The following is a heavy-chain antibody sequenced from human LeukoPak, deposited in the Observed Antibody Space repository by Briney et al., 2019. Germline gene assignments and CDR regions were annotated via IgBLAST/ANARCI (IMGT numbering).Heavy chain of an antibody. CDR2: ISSSSSYI. V-gene: IGHV3-21*01. CDR1: GFTFSSYS. D-gene: IGHD6-19*01. Sequence: PGGSLRLFCSASGFTFSSYSMNWGRQAPGKGLEWVSSISSSSSYIYYADSVKGRFTISRDNAKNSLYLQMNSLRAEDTAVYYCARGVAVAGYYFDYWGQGTLVTVSS. CDR3: ARGVAVAGYYFDY. J-gene: IGHJ4*02.